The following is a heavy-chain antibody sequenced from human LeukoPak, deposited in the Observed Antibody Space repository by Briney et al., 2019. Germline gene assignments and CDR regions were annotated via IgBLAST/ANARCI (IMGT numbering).Heavy chain of an antibody. CDR3: ARDTHIVVVTTSGAFDI. Sequence: KVSCKASGYTFTSYYMHWVRQAPGQGLEWMGIINPSGGSTSYAQKFQGRVTMTRDTSTSTVYMELSSLRSEDTAVYYCARDTHIVVVTTSGAFDIWGQGTMVTVSS. CDR2: INPSGGST. CDR1: GYTFTSYY. V-gene: IGHV1-46*01. J-gene: IGHJ3*02. D-gene: IGHD2-21*02.